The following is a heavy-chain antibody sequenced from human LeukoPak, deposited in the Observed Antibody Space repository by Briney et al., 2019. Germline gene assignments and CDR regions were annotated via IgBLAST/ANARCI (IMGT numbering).Heavy chain of an antibody. J-gene: IGHJ4*02. CDR3: ARIHPYDFWSGSAGYFDY. CDR1: GFTFSSYW. D-gene: IGHD3-3*01. CDR2: IKQDGSEK. V-gene: IGHV3-7*01. Sequence: GGSLRLSCAASGFTFSSYWMIWVRQAPGKGLEWVANIKQDGSEKYYVGSVKGRFTISKDKDKNSLELQMNSLRAEDTAVYYCARIHPYDFWSGSAGYFDYWGQGTLVTVSS.